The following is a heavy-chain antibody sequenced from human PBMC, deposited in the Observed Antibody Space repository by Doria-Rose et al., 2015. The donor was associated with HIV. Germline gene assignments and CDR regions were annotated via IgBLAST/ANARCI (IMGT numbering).Heavy chain of an antibody. CDR1: GGSISSYY. J-gene: IGHJ6*03. CDR2: IYSSGST. D-gene: IGHD3-10*01. CDR3: ARFRPSRGIYYSLDV. V-gene: IGHV4-4*09. Sequence: VQLQESGPGLVKPAETLSLTCTVSGGSISSYYWNWIRQPPGKGLEWIGYIYSSGSTPYNSSLKSRVTISIDTSKNQFSLKLSSVTAADTAVYYCARFRPSRGIYYSLDVWGKVTTVTVSS.